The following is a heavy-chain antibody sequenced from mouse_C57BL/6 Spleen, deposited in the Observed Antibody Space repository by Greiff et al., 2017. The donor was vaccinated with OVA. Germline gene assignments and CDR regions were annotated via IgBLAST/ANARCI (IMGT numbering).Heavy chain of an antibody. Sequence: EVQLVESGGGLVKPGGSLKLSCAASGFTFSDYGMHWVRQAPEKGLEWVAYISSGSSTIYYADTVKGRFTFSRDNAKNTLFLQMTSLRSEDTAMYYCAVYYSNYLLAYWGQGTLVTVSA. CDR1: GFTFSDYG. J-gene: IGHJ3*01. CDR2: ISSGSSTI. CDR3: AVYYSNYLLAY. D-gene: IGHD2-5*01. V-gene: IGHV5-17*01.